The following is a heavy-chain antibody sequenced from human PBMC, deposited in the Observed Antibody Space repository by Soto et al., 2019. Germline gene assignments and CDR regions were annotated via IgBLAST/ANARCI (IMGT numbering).Heavy chain of an antibody. J-gene: IGHJ6*02. Sequence: NPSETLSLTCAVYGGSFSGYYWSWIRQPPGKGLEWIGEINHSGSTNYNPSLKSRVTISVDTSKNQFSLKLSSVTAADTAVYYCAKLQSNYYYGMDVWGQGTTVTVSS. D-gene: IGHD4-4*01. CDR3: AKLQSNYYYGMDV. CDR1: GGSFSGYY. V-gene: IGHV4-34*01. CDR2: INHSGST.